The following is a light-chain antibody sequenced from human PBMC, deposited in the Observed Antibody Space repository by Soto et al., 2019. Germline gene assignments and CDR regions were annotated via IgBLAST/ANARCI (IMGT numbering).Light chain of an antibody. J-gene: IGKJ1*01. CDR3: QQYFEWPPMT. CDR1: ETVATN. CDR2: GAS. V-gene: IGKV3-15*01. Sequence: VMTQSPATLSVSPGERATLSCWASETVATNLAWYQQKPGQVPRLLISGASTRAAGISDRFRGSGSGTEFTLTISSLRSEDSAIYYCQQYFEWPPMTFGQGTKVDIK.